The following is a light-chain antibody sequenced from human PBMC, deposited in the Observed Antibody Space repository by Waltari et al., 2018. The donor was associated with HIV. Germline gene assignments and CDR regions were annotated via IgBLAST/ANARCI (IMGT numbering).Light chain of an antibody. J-gene: IGLJ3*02. CDR2: FNN. CDR1: SSNIGNNY. Sequence: QSVLTQPPSVSAAPGQSVTISCFGGSSNIGNNYVSWYQQLPGKPPKLLIYFNNKGPSGIADRFSASKSGTSATLGITGVQTADEADYYCGTWDNTLIAFWMFGGGTKLTVL. V-gene: IGLV1-51*01. CDR3: GTWDNTLIAFWM.